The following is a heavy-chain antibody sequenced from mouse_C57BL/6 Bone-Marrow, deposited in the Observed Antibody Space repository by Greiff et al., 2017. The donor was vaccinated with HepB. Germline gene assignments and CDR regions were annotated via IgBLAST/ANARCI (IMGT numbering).Heavy chain of an antibody. CDR1: GYTFTSYW. V-gene: IGHV1-64*01. CDR3: ARSELGFDY. Sequence: QVQLQQPGAELVKPGASVKLSCKASGYTFTSYWMHWVKQRPGQGLEWIGMIHPNSGSTNYNEKFKSKATLTVDKSSSADYMTLSSLTSEDAAVYYCARSELGFDYWGQGTTLTVSS. J-gene: IGHJ2*01. CDR2: IHPNSGST. D-gene: IGHD4-1*01.